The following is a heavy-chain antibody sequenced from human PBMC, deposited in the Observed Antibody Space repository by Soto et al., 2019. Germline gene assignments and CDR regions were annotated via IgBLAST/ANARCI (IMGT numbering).Heavy chain of an antibody. CDR2: INHGGTT. CDR1: GGSFSGYH. J-gene: IGHJ5*02. CDR3: ASGGNWFDP. Sequence: SETLSLTCAVYGGSFSGYHWSWIRQPPGKGLEWIGEINHGGTTNYKSSLKSRVTISIDTSKNQFSLKLSSVTAADTAVYYCASGGNWFDPWGQGVLVTVSS. V-gene: IGHV4-34*01.